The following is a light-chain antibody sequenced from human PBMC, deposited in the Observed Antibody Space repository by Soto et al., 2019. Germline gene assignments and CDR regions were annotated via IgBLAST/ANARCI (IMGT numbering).Light chain of an antibody. CDR3: HQYYACPRT. V-gene: IGKV3-15*01. Sequence: EIVMTQSPVTLSVSPGERATLSCRASQSVGGDLAWYQQIPGQAPRLLIYGAVTRATGVAARFSGGGSGTEFTLTVDSLQSEDLAIYYCHQYYACPRTFGPGTKLVI. J-gene: IGKJ2*01. CDR2: GAV. CDR1: QSVGGD.